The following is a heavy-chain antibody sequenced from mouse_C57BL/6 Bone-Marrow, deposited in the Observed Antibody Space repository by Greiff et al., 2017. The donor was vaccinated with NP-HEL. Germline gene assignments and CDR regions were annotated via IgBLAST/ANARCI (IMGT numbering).Heavy chain of an antibody. D-gene: IGHD1-1*01. J-gene: IGHJ3*01. CDR3: ARRITTVVPFAY. V-gene: IGHV5-9*01. CDR1: GFTFSSYT. CDR2: ISGGGGNT. Sequence: VMLVESGGGLVKPGGSLKLSCAASGFTFSSYTMSWVRQTPEKRLEWVATISGGGGNTYYPDSVKGRFTISRDNAKNTLYLQMSSLRSEDTALYYCARRITTVVPFAYWGQGTLVTVSA.